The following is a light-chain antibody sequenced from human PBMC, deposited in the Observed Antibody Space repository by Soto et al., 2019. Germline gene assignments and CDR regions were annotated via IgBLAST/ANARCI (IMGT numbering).Light chain of an antibody. Sequence: QSALTQPASVSGSPGQSITISCTGTSSDVGGYKYVSWYQQHPGKAPKLMIYEVTSRPSGVSNRFSGSKSGNTASLTISGLQAEDEADYYCSSYRSSTDVVFGGGTKLTVL. CDR2: EVT. CDR3: SSYRSSTDVV. V-gene: IGLV2-14*01. CDR1: SSDVGGYKY. J-gene: IGLJ2*01.